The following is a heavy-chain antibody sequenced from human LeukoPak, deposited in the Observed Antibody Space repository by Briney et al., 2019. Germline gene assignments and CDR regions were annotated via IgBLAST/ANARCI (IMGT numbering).Heavy chain of an antibody. Sequence: PSETLSLTCAVSGGSVSSGAYSWTWIRQPPGKGLEWIGYIYPRGSTYYNPSLKSRVILSLDKSANQFSLNLSSVTAADTAVYYCARFSPRAMGNYLDFWGQGTLVTVSS. CDR2: IYPRGST. CDR1: GGSVSSGAYS. J-gene: IGHJ4*02. D-gene: IGHD7-27*01. CDR3: ARFSPRAMGNYLDF. V-gene: IGHV4-30-2*01.